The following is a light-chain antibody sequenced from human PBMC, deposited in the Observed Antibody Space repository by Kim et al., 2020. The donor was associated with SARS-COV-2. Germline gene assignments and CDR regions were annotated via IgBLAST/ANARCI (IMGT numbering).Light chain of an antibody. V-gene: IGLV1-40*01. J-gene: IGLJ3*02. CDR1: NSNIGAGYD. CDR3: QSYDTSVSGSRV. Sequence: QSVLTQPPSVSGAPGQRVTISCTGSNSNIGAGYDVHWYQQLPGTAPKLLIYGDNNRPSWVPDRFSASKSGTSASLAVTGLQAEDEADYYCQSYDTSVSGSRVFGGGTQLTVL. CDR2: GDN.